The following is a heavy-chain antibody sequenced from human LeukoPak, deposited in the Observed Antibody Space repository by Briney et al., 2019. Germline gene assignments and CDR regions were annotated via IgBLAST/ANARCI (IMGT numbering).Heavy chain of an antibody. CDR3: ARDRSRVSGY. J-gene: IGHJ4*02. Sequence: KPGGSLRLSCAASGFTFSTYSMNWVRQAPGKGLEWVSAISSGSSYIYYADSMKGRFTISRDNAKNSLYLQMNSLRAEDTAVYYCARDRSRVSGYWGQGTLVTVSS. CDR1: GFTFSTYS. V-gene: IGHV3-21*01. CDR2: ISSGSSYI.